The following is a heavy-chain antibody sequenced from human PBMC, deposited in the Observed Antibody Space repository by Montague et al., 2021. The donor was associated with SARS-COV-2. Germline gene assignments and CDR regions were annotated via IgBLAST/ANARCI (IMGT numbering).Heavy chain of an antibody. J-gene: IGHJ4*02. CDR1: GFSLSTSGMC. CDR3: ARSSVVRGVSLDY. Sequence: PALVKPTQTLTLTRTFSGFSLSTSGMCVSWIRQPPGKALEWLARXXWDDDKHYSTSLKTRLTISKDTSKNQVVLTMTNMDPVDTATYYCARSSVVRGVSLDYWGQGTLVTVSS. CDR2: XXWDDDK. V-gene: IGHV2-70*11. D-gene: IGHD3-10*01.